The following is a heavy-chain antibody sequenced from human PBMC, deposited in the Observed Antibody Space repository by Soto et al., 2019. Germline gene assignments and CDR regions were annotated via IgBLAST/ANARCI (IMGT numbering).Heavy chain of an antibody. J-gene: IGHJ4*02. D-gene: IGHD1-7*01. CDR1: GFTFSSYD. V-gene: IGHV3-23*01. Sequence: EVQLLESGGGLVQPGGSLRLSCAASGFTFSSYDMTWVRQPPGKGLEWVPFSSATGAGTYYADSGKARFTLSRDNSKNTLYLQMTSLRADDTAVYYCAKVRRAGGNYGFDSDFWGQGALVIVSS. CDR3: AKVRRAGGNYGFDSDF. CDR2: SSATGAGT.